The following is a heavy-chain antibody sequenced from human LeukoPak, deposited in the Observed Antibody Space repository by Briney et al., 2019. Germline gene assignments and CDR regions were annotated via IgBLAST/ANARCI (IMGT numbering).Heavy chain of an antibody. Sequence: GGSLRLSCAASGFTFSSSGMHWVRQAPGKGLEWVAVISYDGSNKYYADSVKGRFTISRDNSKNTLYLQMNSLRAEDTAVYYCAKAWDYAYYFDYWGQGTLVTVSS. D-gene: IGHD3-16*01. CDR3: AKAWDYAYYFDY. CDR2: ISYDGSNK. CDR1: GFTFSSSG. J-gene: IGHJ4*02. V-gene: IGHV3-30*18.